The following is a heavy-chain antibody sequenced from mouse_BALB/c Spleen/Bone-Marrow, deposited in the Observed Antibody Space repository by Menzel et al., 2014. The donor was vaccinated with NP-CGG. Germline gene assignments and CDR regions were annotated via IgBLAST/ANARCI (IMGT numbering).Heavy chain of an antibody. J-gene: IGHJ1*01. CDR1: GYTFTDYV. CDR3: ARYYDYDWYFDV. Sequence: VQLQQSGPELVKPGAPVKMSCKASGYTFTDYVISWVKQRTGQGLEWIGEIYPGSGSTYYNEKFKGKATLTADKSSNTAYMQLSSLTSEDSAVYFCARYYDYDWYFDVWGAGTTVTVS. CDR2: IYPGSGST. V-gene: IGHV1-77*01. D-gene: IGHD2-4*01.